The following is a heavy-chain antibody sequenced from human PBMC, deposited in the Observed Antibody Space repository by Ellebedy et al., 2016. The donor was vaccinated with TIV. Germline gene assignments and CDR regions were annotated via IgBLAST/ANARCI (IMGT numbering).Heavy chain of an antibody. J-gene: IGHJ4*02. CDR3: AKERLWRGSGTQTFDN. V-gene: IGHV3-30*02. CDR2: VRYDGTNK. D-gene: IGHD3-10*01. Sequence: GESLKIPCAAPGFIFSSYGMHWVRQAPRKGLAWVAFVRYDGTNKFYADSVKGRFIISRDNSKNTLYLQLNSLRAEDTAVYYCAKERLWRGSGTQTFDNWGQGTLVTVSS. CDR1: GFIFSSYG.